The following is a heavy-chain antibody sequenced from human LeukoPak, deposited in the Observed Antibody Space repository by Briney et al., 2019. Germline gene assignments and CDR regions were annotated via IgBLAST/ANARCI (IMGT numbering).Heavy chain of an antibody. CDR2: IKGDGSER. V-gene: IGHV3-7*04. CDR3: ARVLPYGSGIQDH. Sequence: HGGSLRLSCAASGFAFSSYWMAWVRQTPGKGLEWVAHIKGDGSERYYVDSVKGRFTISRDTAEISLSLQMNSLGAEDTAVYYCARVLPYGSGIQDHWGQGTLVTVSS. CDR1: GFAFSSYW. J-gene: IGHJ4*02. D-gene: IGHD3-10*01.